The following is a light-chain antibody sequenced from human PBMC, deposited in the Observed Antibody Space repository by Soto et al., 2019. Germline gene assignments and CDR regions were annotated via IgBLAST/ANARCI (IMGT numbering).Light chain of an antibody. CDR1: QGITNY. CDR2: AAS. J-gene: IGKJ4*01. V-gene: IGKV1-27*01. CDR3: QQYNSAPLT. Sequence: DIQMTQSPSSLSASLVYRFTITCRASQGITNYLAWYQQKPGKVPKLLIYAASTLRSGVPSRFSGSGSGTDFTLTLTSLQPEDVATYYCQQYNSAPLTFGGGTKVDIK.